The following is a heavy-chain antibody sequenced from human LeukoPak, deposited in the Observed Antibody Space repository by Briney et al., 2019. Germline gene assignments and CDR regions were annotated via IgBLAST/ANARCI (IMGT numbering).Heavy chain of an antibody. Sequence: GGSLRLSCAASGFTFSSYTMSWVRQAPGKGLEWVSTITTSDGNTYYADSVKGRFTVSRDNSKNTLYLQMNSLRPEGTAVYYCAKDGGLWVTAHWGDSWGRGTLVTVSS. D-gene: IGHD4-23*01. CDR1: GFTFSSYT. V-gene: IGHV3-23*01. J-gene: IGHJ4*02. CDR3: AKDGGLWVTAHWGDS. CDR2: ITTSDGNT.